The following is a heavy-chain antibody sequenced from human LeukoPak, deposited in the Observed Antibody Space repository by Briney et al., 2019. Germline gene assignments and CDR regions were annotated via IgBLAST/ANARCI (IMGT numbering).Heavy chain of an antibody. D-gene: IGHD3-22*01. CDR3: ARTYYDSWGYYEVTY. J-gene: IGHJ4*02. CDR2: IFDSGDT. V-gene: IGHV4-59*01. CDR1: GGSMNSYY. Sequence: PSETLSLTCTVSGGSMNSYYWSWIGQPPGRGLEWIGHIFDSGDTNDNPSLKSRVTISADPSKNQYSLRLRSVTAAGTAVYYCARTYYDSWGYYEVTYWGQGTQVTVPS.